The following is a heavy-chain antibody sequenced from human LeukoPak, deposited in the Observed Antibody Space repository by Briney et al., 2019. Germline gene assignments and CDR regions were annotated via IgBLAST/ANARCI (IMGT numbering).Heavy chain of an antibody. V-gene: IGHV1-46*01. CDR2: INPSGGRT. CDR1: GYTFTNYY. D-gene: IGHD5-24*01. J-gene: IGHJ4*02. Sequence: ASVKVSCKASGYTFTNYYMHWVRQAPGQGLEWMGMINPSGGRTNYAQKFQSRVTMTRDTSTSTVSMELSSLRSEDTAVYYCARSRDGYSHIKYWGQGTLVTVSS. CDR3: ARSRDGYSHIKY.